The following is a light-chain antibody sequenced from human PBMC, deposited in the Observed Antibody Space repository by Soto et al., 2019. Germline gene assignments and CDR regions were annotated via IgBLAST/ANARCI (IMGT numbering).Light chain of an antibody. Sequence: CVLTQPPSVSGAPGQGVTISCAGTSSNFGAGYDVHWYQQVPGTAPKLLIYTNSNRPSGVPDRFSGSKSGTSASLAITGLQAADEADYYCQSYDSSLSALVFGGGSKVTVL. CDR1: SSNFGAGYD. V-gene: IGLV1-40*01. CDR2: TNS. CDR3: QSYDSSLSALV. J-gene: IGLJ3*02.